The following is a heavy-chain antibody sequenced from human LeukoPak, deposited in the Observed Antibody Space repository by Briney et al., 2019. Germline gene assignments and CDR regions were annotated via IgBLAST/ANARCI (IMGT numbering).Heavy chain of an antibody. Sequence: GGSLRLSCAASGFTFSSYSMNWVRQAPGKGLEWVSYISSSSSTIYYADFVKGRFTISRDNAKNSLYLQMNSLRDEDTAVYYCARRIRFLEWLLYSPGGLDYWGQGTLVTVSS. CDR2: ISSSSSTI. D-gene: IGHD3-3*01. CDR3: ARRIRFLEWLLYSPGGLDY. V-gene: IGHV3-48*02. J-gene: IGHJ4*02. CDR1: GFTFSSYS.